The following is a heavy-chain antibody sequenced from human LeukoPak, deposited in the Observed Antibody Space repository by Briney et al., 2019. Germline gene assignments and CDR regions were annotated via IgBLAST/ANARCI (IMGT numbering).Heavy chain of an antibody. J-gene: IGHJ3*02. CDR1: GFTFSSYS. CDR2: ISSSSSYI. CDR3: ARAGGAVRRSSAFDI. Sequence: GGSLRLSCAASGFTFSSYSMNWVRQAPGNGLEWVSSISSSSSYIYYADSVKGRFTISRDNAKNSLYLQMNSLRAEDTAVYYCARAGGAVRRSSAFDIWGQGTMVTVSS. V-gene: IGHV3-21*01. D-gene: IGHD2-8*02.